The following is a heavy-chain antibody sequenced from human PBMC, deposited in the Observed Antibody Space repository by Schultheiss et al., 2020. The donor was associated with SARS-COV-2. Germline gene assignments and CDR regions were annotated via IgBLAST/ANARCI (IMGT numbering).Heavy chain of an antibody. CDR2: ISGRGGGT. CDR3: ARVVERWLQFFDAFDI. J-gene: IGHJ3*02. CDR1: GFTFSSYS. V-gene: IGHV3-21*01. Sequence: GGSLRLSCAASGFTFSSYSMNWVRQAPGKGLEWVSIISGRGGGTNYADSVNGRFTISRDNAKKLVYLQMNSLRAEDTAVYYCARVVERWLQFFDAFDIWGQGTMVTVSS. D-gene: IGHD5-24*01.